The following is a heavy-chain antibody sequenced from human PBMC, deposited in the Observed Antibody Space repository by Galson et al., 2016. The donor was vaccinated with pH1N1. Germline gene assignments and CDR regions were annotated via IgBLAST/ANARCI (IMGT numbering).Heavy chain of an antibody. D-gene: IGHD3-10*01. V-gene: IGHV1-69*13. CDR3: ASPAMVRGVVYYHFGMDI. J-gene: IGHJ6*02. Sequence: SVKVSCKASGVTFSSYVISWVRQAPGQGLEWMGGIIPIFGTTKYAQKIQGRVTSTADQLTSTSYMELSSLRSEDTAVYYSASPAMVRGVVYYHFGMDIWGQGTTVTVSS. CDR1: GVTFSSYV. CDR2: IIPIFGTT.